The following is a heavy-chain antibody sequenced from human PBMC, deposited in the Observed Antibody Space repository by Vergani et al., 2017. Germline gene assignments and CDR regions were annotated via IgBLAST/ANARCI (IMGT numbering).Heavy chain of an antibody. CDR1: GFPFSSYS. Sequence: EVQLVESGGGLVQPGGSLRLSGAASGFPFSSYSMNWVRQAPGKGLEWVSYISSSSSTIYYADSVKGRFTISRDNAKNSLYLQMNSLRDEDTAVYYCARGTSKQQLARFDYWGQGTLVTVSS. CDR2: ISSSSSTI. CDR3: ARGTSKQQLARFDY. D-gene: IGHD6-6*01. J-gene: IGHJ4*02. V-gene: IGHV3-48*02.